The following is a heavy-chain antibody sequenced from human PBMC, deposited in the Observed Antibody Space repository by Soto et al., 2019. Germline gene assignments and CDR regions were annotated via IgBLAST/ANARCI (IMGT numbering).Heavy chain of an antibody. D-gene: IGHD1-26*01. J-gene: IGHJ6*02. V-gene: IGHV4-4*07. Sequence: QVQLQESGPGLVKPSETLSLTCTVSGGSVRNNYWSWIRQPAGKGLEWIGRSYTSGSSNYNSSLKSRVTLSLDTSKNQFSLKLSSVTAADTAVYYCARDSWEGIAPYYGLDVWAQGATVTVSS. CDR2: SYTSGSS. CDR1: GGSVRNNY. CDR3: ARDSWEGIAPYYGLDV.